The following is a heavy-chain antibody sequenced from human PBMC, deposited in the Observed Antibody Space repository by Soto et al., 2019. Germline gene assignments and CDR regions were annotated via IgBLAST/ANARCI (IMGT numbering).Heavy chain of an antibody. J-gene: IGHJ4*02. CDR1: GFSFCTYS. Sequence: PGASLRLSCAASGFSFCTYSMHWVRQSPGKGLEWVAALWSIGNSEYYGDSVKGRFTISRDNSKNTLYLQMNSLRAEDTAVYYCATSYGDYEGGYWGQGTLVTVSS. V-gene: IGHV3-33*01. CDR3: ATSYGDYEGGY. D-gene: IGHD4-17*01. CDR2: LWSIGNSE.